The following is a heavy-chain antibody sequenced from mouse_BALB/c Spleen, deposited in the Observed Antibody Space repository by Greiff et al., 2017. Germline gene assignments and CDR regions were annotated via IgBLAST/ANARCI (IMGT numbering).Heavy chain of an antibody. J-gene: IGHJ3*01. CDR1: GFTFSSYG. Sequence: EVHLVESGGDLVKPGGSLKLSCAASGFTFSSYGMSWVRQTPDKRLEWVATICSGGSYTYYPDSVKGRFTISRDNAKNTLYLQMSSLKSEDTAMYYCARHVDDYDLFAYWGQGTLVTVSA. CDR2: ICSGGSYT. D-gene: IGHD2-4*01. CDR3: ARHVDDYDLFAY. V-gene: IGHV5-6*01.